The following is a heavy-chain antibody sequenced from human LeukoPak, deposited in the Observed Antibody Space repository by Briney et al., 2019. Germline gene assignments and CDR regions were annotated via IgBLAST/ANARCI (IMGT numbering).Heavy chain of an antibody. V-gene: IGHV3-33*08. CDR3: AGDVLYGSGSYKYGMDV. D-gene: IGHD3-10*01. J-gene: IGHJ6*02. CDR2: IWYDGSNK. CDR1: GFTFSSYG. Sequence: PGGSLRLSCSASGFTFSSYGMHWVRQAPGKGLEWVAVIWYDGSNKYYADSVKGRFTISRDNSKNTLYLQMNSLRAEDTAVYYCAGDVLYGSGSYKYGMDVWGQGTTVTVSS.